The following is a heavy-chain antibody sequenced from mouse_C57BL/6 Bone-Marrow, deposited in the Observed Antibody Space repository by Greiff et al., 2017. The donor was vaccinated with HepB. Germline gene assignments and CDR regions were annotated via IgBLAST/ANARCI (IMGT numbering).Heavy chain of an antibody. Sequence: VQLVESGPELVKPGASVKISCKASGYAFSSSWMNWVKQRPGKGLEWIGRIYPGDGDTNYNGTFKGKATLTADKSSSTAYMQLSSLTSEDSAVYFCAGDYLCYFDYWGQGTTLTVSS. CDR1: GYAFSSSW. V-gene: IGHV1-82*01. CDR3: AGDYLCYFDY. CDR2: IYPGDGDT. J-gene: IGHJ2*01. D-gene: IGHD2-4*01.